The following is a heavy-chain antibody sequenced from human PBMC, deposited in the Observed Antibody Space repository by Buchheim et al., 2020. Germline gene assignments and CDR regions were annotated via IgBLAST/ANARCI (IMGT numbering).Heavy chain of an antibody. V-gene: IGHV3-66*02. CDR2: IYSGGST. CDR3: ARLGDYYYGMDG. Sequence: EVQLVESGGGLVQPGGSLRLSCAASGFTVSSNYMSWVRQAPGKGLEWVSVIYSGGSTYYSDSVEGRFSISSDNSKNTLYLQMNSLRDEDTAVYYCARLGDYYYGMDGWGQGTT. CDR1: GFTVSSNY. J-gene: IGHJ6*02. D-gene: IGHD3-10*01.